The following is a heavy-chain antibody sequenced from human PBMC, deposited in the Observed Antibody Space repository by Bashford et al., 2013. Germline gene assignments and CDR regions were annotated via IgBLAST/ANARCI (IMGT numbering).Heavy chain of an antibody. V-gene: IGHV4-31*03. J-gene: IGHJ4*02. CDR1: GVSISGVGYY. D-gene: IGHD6-13*01. Sequence: SSETLSLTCTVSGVSISGVGYYWSWIRQLPGKGLEWIGYIYYSGSTYYNPSLKSRVTISVDTSKNQFSLKLSSVTAADTAVYYCARDAGYSSSWLLDWGQGTLVTVSS. CDR2: IYYSGST. CDR3: ARDAGYSSSWLLD.